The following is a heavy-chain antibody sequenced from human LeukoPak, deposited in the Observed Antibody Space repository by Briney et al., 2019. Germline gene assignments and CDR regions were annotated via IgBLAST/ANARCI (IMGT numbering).Heavy chain of an antibody. Sequence: SETLSLTCAVYGGSFSGYYWSWIRQPPGKGLEWIGEINHSGSTNYNPSLKSRVTISVDTSKNPFSLKLSSVTAADTAVYYCASGRGIAAAGKVSGWFDPWGQGTLVTVSS. CDR3: ASGRGIAAAGKVSGWFDP. D-gene: IGHD6-13*01. J-gene: IGHJ5*02. V-gene: IGHV4-34*01. CDR1: GGSFSGYY. CDR2: INHSGST.